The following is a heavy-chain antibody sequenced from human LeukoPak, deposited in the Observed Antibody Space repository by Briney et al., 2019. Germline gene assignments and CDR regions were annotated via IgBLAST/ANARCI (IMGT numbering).Heavy chain of an antibody. D-gene: IGHD3-3*01. V-gene: IGHV3-30*19. CDR3: ARGTSSYDFWSNYRVYYFDY. CDR2: ISYDGSNK. CDR1: GFTFSSYG. J-gene: IGHJ4*02. Sequence: GGSLRLSCAASGFTFSSYGMHWVRQAPGKGLEWVAVISYDGSNKYYADSVKGRFTISRDNSKNTLYLQMNSLRAEDTAVYYCARGTSSYDFWSNYRVYYFDYWGQGTLVTVSS.